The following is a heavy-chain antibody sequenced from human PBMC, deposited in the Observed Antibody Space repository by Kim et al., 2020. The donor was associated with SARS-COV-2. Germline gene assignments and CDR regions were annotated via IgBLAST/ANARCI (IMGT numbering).Heavy chain of an antibody. CDR3: ARAETIFGVVIGCFDY. J-gene: IGHJ4*02. V-gene: IGHV4-31*03. CDR1: GGSISSGGYY. D-gene: IGHD3-3*01. Sequence: SETLSLTCTVSGGSISSGGYYWSWIRQHPGKGLEWIGYIYYSGSTYYNPSLKSRVTISVDTSKNQFSLKLSSVTPADTAVYYCARAETIFGVVIGCFDYWGQGTLVTVSS. CDR2: IYYSGST.